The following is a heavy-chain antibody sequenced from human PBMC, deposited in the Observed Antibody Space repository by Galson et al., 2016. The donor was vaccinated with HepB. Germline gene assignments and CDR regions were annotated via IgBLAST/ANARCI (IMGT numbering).Heavy chain of an antibody. J-gene: IGHJ4*02. CDR2: YI. Sequence: YIYHADSLKGRFTISRDNTKNLAFLQMDSLRAEDTAVYYCARNLFSGAGYSVDYWGQGTLVTVSS. D-gene: IGHD2-15*01. V-gene: IGHV3-21*01. CDR3: ARNLFSGAGYSVDY.